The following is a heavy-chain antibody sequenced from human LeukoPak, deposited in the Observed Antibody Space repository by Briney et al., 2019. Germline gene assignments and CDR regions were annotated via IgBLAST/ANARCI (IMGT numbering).Heavy chain of an antibody. V-gene: IGHV4-39*07. J-gene: IGHJ4*02. CDR3: ARDRRGYSKPVDY. CDR2: IYYSGST. D-gene: IGHD4-11*01. CDR1: GGSISSSSYY. Sequence: SETLSLTCTVSGGSISSSSYYWGWIRQPPGKGLEWIGSIYYSGSTYYNPSLKSRVTISVDTSKNQFSLKLSSVTAADTAVYYCARDRRGYSKPVDYWGQGTLVTVSS.